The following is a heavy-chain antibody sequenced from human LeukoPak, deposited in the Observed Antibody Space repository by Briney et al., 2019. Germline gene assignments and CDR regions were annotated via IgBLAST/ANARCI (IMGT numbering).Heavy chain of an antibody. CDR2: ISASGDVT. CDR1: GFSFSAYP. J-gene: IGHJ4*02. CDR3: ASPPYTIQGY. V-gene: IGHV3-23*01. Sequence: GGSLRLSCAASGFSFSAYPMGWVRQAPGKGLQWLSGISASGDVTFHADRVKGRFAISRDNSKNTLYLQMTGLRAEDTAVYYCASPPYTIQGYWGQGTLVTVSS. D-gene: IGHD3-16*01.